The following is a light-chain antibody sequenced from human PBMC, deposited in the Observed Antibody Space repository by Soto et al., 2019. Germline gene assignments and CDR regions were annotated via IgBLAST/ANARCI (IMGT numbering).Light chain of an antibody. CDR2: DNT. CDR1: NSNIGADYG. V-gene: IGLV1-40*01. Sequence: QSVLTQPPSVTGAPGQRVTISCTGSNSNIGADYGVHWYQQFPETAPKLLIYDNTNRPSGVPDRFSGSKSGTSASLAITGLQAEDEADYYCQSFDSSFIGLVFGGGTKL. J-gene: IGLJ2*01. CDR3: QSFDSSFIGLV.